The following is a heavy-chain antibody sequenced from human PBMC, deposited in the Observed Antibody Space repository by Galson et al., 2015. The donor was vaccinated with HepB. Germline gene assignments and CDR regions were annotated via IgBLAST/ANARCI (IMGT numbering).Heavy chain of an antibody. Sequence: PALVKPTQTLALTCAFSGFSLSESGVAVGWFRQSPGKALEWLALIYWHDDKRYSPSVNNRLTITKDTSKGHVVFTMTNMDPADTSTYYCAYMSSRRNTGWFDPWGQGILVTVSS. D-gene: IGHD2-2*01. J-gene: IGHJ5*02. CDR1: GFSLSESGVA. CDR3: AYMSSRRNTGWFDP. V-gene: IGHV2-5*01. CDR2: IYWHDDK.